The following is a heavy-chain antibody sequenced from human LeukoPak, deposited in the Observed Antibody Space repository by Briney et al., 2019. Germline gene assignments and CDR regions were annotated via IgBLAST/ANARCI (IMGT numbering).Heavy chain of an antibody. D-gene: IGHD1-26*01. CDR2: IYYSGST. V-gene: IGHV4-59*01. Sequence: SETLSLTCTVSGGSISSYYWSWIRGPPGKGLEWIGYIYYSGSTKYNPYLKSRVTISVDMSKNQFSLKLSSVTAADTAVYYCARGGPVGSWFDPWGQGTLVSVSS. CDR1: GGSISSYY. CDR3: ARGGPVGSWFDP. J-gene: IGHJ5*02.